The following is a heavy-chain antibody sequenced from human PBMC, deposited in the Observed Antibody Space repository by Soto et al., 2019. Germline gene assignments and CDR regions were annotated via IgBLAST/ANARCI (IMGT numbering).Heavy chain of an antibody. Sequence: SVEVSCKASGYTFTSYDIKWARHATGQGLEWMGWMTPNSGNTGYARNFQGRVTMTRNTSISTAYMELSSLRSDDTAVSYCARGPYYHYYMDVWGKRTTVTV. J-gene: IGHJ6*03. V-gene: IGHV1-8*01. CDR2: MTPNSGNT. CDR3: ARGPYYHYYMDV. CDR1: GYTFTSYD.